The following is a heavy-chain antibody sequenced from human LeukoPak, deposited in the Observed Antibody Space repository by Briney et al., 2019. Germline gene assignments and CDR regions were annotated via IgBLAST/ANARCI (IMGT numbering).Heavy chain of an antibody. Sequence: SETLSLTCTVSGGSISSYYWSWIRQPPGKGLEWIGYIYYSGSTDYNPSLKSRVTISVDTSKNQFSLKLSSVTAADTAVYYCARGGVQQQLVLDWFDPWGQGTLVTVSS. CDR1: GGSISSYY. CDR2: IYYSGST. V-gene: IGHV4-59*01. J-gene: IGHJ5*02. CDR3: ARGGVQQQLVLDWFDP. D-gene: IGHD6-13*01.